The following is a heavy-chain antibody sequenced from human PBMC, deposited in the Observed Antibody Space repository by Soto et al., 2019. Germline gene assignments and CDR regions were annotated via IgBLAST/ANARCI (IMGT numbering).Heavy chain of an antibody. V-gene: IGHV4-4*02. D-gene: IGHD6-13*01. J-gene: IGHJ4*02. CDR2: IDHTGST. Sequence: QVQLQESGPGLVKPSGTLSLTCAVSGGSISSSNLWNWVRQPPGKGLEWIGKIDHTGSTNYNPSLKCRVTISVDESKNHFSLTLSSVTAADTAVYYCARDFFRVAADAYSDYWCQGTLVTVSS. CDR1: GGSISSSNL. CDR3: ARDFFRVAADAYSDY.